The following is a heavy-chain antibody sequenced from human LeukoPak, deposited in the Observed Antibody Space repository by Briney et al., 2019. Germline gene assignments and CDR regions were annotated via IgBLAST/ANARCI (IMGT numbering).Heavy chain of an antibody. CDR1: GFTSSDYY. CDR3: ARSIPAGNRR. D-gene: IGHD2-2*01. CDR2: ISSSGSTI. J-gene: IGHJ4*02. Sequence: GGSLRLSCAASGFTSSDYYMSWIRQAPGKGLEWVSYISSSGSTIDYADSVKGRFTISRDNAKNSLYLQMNSLRAEGTAAYYCARSIPAGNRRWGQGTLVTVSS. V-gene: IGHV3-11*01.